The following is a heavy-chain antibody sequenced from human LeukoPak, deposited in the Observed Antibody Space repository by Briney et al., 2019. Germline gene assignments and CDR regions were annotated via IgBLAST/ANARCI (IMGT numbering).Heavy chain of an antibody. Sequence: GGSLRLSCAASGFTFSDYDMNWVRQAPGKGLEWVSSISSSSIYVSYADSVKGRYTISGDNAKNSLYLQMNSLRAEDTAVYYCAKVPVGATLRDFYYYGMEVWGQGTTVSVS. J-gene: IGHJ6*02. D-gene: IGHD1-26*01. V-gene: IGHV3-21*04. CDR2: ISSSSIYV. CDR1: GFTFSDYD. CDR3: AKVPVGATLRDFYYYGMEV.